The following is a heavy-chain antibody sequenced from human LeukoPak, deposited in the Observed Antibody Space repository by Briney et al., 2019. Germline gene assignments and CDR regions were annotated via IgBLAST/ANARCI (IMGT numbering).Heavy chain of an antibody. J-gene: IGHJ4*02. D-gene: IGHD5-24*01. CDR2: VIGDGPGT. Sequence: PGGSLRLSCTASGFTFSTHWMHWLRQAPGKGLGWVARVIGDGPGTIYADSVKGRFTISRDNDMNTLYLKMNSLQTEDTAVYYCAKDHGYIFDRWGQGTLVTVSS. V-gene: IGHV3-74*01. CDR1: GFTFSTHW. CDR3: AKDHGYIFDR.